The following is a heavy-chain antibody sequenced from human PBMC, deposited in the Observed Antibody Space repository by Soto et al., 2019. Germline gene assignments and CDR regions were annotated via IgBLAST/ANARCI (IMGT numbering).Heavy chain of an antibody. CDR2: ISAHNGKT. J-gene: IGHJ4*02. CDR3: ARGRYGEY. D-gene: IGHD3-10*01. CDR1: GYAFTTYG. V-gene: IGHV1-18*01. Sequence: QVHLVQSGAEVKKPGASVKVSCKGSGYAFTTYGITWVRQAPGQGLEWMGWISAHNGKTNYAQKLKGRVTVTRETSTRTAYMELRSLRSDDKAVYYCARGRYGEYWGQGALVTVSS.